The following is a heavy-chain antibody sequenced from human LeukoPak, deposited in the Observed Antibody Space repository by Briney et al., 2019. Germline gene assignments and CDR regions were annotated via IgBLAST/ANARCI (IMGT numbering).Heavy chain of an antibody. CDR2: INPSGGST. D-gene: IGHD3-22*01. J-gene: IGHJ6*02. CDR1: GYTFTSYY. CDR3: ARYIARPEPPNYYDSSENYYYYGMDV. V-gene: IGHV1-46*01. Sequence: ASVKVSCKASGYTFTSYYMHWVRQAPGQGLEWMGIINPSGGSTSYAQKFQGRVTMTRDTSTSTVYMELSSLRTEDTAVYYCARYIARPEPPNYYDSSENYYYYGMDVWGQGTTVTVSS.